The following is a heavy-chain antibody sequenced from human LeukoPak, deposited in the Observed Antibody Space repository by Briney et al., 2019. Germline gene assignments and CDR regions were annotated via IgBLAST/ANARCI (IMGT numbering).Heavy chain of an antibody. CDR2: IIPILGIA. J-gene: IGHJ3*02. V-gene: IGHV1-69*04. CDR1: GGTSSSYA. CDR3: ARRHSDSSGPQGAFDI. D-gene: IGHD3-22*01. Sequence: GASVKVSCKASGGTSSSYAISWVRQAPGQGLEWMGRIIPILGIANYAQKFQGRVTITADKSTSTAYMELSSLRSEDTAVYYCARRHSDSSGPQGAFDIWGQGTMVTVSS.